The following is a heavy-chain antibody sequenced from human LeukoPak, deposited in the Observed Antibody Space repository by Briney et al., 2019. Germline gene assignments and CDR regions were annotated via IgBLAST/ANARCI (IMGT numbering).Heavy chain of an antibody. D-gene: IGHD6-13*01. CDR3: ARSAHSGAAAGVY. V-gene: IGHV4-34*01. CDR1: GVSFSGFY. Sequence: SQTLSLTCAVYGVSFSGFYWSWIRQPPGKGLEWIGEINHSGSTNYNPSLKSRVTISVDTSKNQFSLKLSSVTAADTAVYYCARSAHSGAAAGVYWGQGTLVTVSS. J-gene: IGHJ4*02. CDR2: INHSGST.